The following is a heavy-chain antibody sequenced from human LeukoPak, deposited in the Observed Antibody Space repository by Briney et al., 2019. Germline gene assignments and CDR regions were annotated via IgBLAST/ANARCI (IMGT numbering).Heavy chain of an antibody. CDR1: GYTLNELS. CDR2: FDPEDGET. J-gene: IGHJ4*02. Sequence: ASVKVSCKVSGYTLNELSMQWVRQAPGKRLEGTGGFDPEDGETIYAKKFQGRVTMTEDTSTDTAYMELSSLRSEDTAVYYCATDIWTVTNYWGQGTLVTVSS. D-gene: IGHD4-17*01. CDR3: ATDIWTVTNY. V-gene: IGHV1-24*01.